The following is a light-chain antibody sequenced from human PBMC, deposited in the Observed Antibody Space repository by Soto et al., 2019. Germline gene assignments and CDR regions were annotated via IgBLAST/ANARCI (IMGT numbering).Light chain of an antibody. CDR1: ESVSSN. V-gene: IGKV3-15*01. Sequence: ESIMTESPATLSVSPGERATLSCRASESVSSNLAWYQQKPGQAPRLLIYGASTRATGIPPRFSGSGSGTEFTLSISSLQSADFAVYYCQQYYDWPSLTFGGGTKVDIK. J-gene: IGKJ4*01. CDR2: GAS. CDR3: QQYYDWPSLT.